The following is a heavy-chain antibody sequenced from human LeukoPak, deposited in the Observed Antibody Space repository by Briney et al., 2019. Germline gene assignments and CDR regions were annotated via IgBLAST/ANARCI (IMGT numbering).Heavy chain of an antibody. CDR1: GYTFTSYG. V-gene: IGHV1-18*01. CDR3: ATYNWNADFDY. CDR2: ISAYNGNT. Sequence: GASVKVSCKASGYTFTSYGISWVRQAPGQGLEWMGWISAYNGNTNYAQKLQGRVTMATDTSTSTAYMELRSLRSDDTAVYYCATYNWNADFDYWGQGTLVTVSS. J-gene: IGHJ4*02. D-gene: IGHD1-1*01.